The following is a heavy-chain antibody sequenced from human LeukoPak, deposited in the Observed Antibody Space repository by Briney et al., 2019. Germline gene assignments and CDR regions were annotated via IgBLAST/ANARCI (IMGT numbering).Heavy chain of an antibody. V-gene: IGHV4-59*01. Sequence: SETLSLTCIVSAGSISTYYWNWIRQPPGKGLEWIGYIYYNGYTSYNPSLKSRVTISVDTSKNQFSLKLNSVTAADTAVYYCARGFYYYDSSGPRAFDYWGQGTLVTVSS. CDR1: AGSISTYY. CDR3: ARGFYYYDSSGPRAFDY. J-gene: IGHJ4*02. D-gene: IGHD3-22*01. CDR2: IYYNGYT.